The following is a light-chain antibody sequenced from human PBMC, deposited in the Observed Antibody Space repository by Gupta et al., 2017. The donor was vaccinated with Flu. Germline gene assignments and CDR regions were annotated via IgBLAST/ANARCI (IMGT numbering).Light chain of an antibody. Sequence: PSTLSASVGDRVTITCRASQSIDSWLAWYQKKPGRAPKSLIYKASSLETGVPSRCSSSGSGTEFSLTISSLQPDDFATYYCQQYRSSPWTFGQGTKVEIK. CDR2: KAS. V-gene: IGKV1-5*03. J-gene: IGKJ1*01. CDR1: QSIDSW. CDR3: QQYRSSPWT.